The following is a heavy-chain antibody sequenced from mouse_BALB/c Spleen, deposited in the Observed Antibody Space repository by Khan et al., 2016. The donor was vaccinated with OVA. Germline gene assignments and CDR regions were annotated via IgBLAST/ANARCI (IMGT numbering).Heavy chain of an antibody. V-gene: IGHV1-4*01. CDR1: GYTFTSYT. CDR2: INPSNGYT. Sequence: QVQLKESGAELARPGASVKMSCKASGYTFTSYTIHWIKKRPGQGLEWIGYINPSNGYTNYNQKFKDKATLTTDKSSTTAYLQLSSLTSDDSAVYNGVRDGAYHRSDGWFAYWGQGTLVTVSA. CDR3: VRDGAYHRSDGWFAY. J-gene: IGHJ3*01. D-gene: IGHD2-14*01.